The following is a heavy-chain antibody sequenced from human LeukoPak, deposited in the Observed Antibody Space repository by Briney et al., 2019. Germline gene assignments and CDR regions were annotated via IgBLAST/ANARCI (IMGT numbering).Heavy chain of an antibody. CDR3: ARALTYGSGSYYYYYYYMDV. D-gene: IGHD3-10*01. Sequence: ASVKVSCKASGYTFTSYDINWVRQATGQGLEWMGWMNPNSGNTGYAQKFQGRVTMTRNTSISTAYMELSSLRSEDTAVYYCARALTYGSGSYYYYYYYMDVWGKGTTVTISS. CDR1: GYTFTSYD. V-gene: IGHV1-8*01. CDR2: MNPNSGNT. J-gene: IGHJ6*03.